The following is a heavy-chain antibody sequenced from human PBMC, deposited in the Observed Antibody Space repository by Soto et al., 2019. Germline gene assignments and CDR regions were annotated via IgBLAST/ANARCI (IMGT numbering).Heavy chain of an antibody. CDR1: GGTFSSYA. CDR2: IIPIFGNT. J-gene: IGHJ6*02. D-gene: IGHD2-15*01. CDR3: ARFNTLGYCSGGSCYYSYYGMDV. V-gene: IGHV1-8*02. Sequence: ASVKVSCKASGGTFSSYAISWVRQAPGQGLEWMGGIIPIFGNTGYAQKFQGRVTMTRNTSISTAYMELRSLRSEDTAVYYCARFNTLGYCSGGSCYYSYYGMDVWGQGTTATV.